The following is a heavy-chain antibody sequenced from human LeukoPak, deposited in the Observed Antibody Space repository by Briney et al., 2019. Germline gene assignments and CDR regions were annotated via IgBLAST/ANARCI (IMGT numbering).Heavy chain of an antibody. CDR1: GFTVSSNH. V-gene: IGHV3-66*01. D-gene: IGHD2-15*01. J-gene: IGHJ4*02. CDR2: VYSGGST. CDR3: ARVLGSPSFFDD. Sequence: GGSLRLSCAASGFTVSSNHMTWVRQASGKGLEWVSVVYSGGSTYYAESVKDRFSSSRDTSRNTLDLQMNYLRAEDTAVYYCARVLGSPSFFDDWGQGTLVIVSS.